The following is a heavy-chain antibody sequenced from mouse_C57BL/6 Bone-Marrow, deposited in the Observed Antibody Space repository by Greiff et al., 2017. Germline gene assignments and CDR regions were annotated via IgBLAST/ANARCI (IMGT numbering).Heavy chain of an antibody. CDR1: GFTFSSYG. D-gene: IGHD2-1*01. J-gene: IGHJ3*01. Sequence: EVKVVESGGDLVKPGGSLKLSCAASGFTFSSYGMSWVRQTPDKRLEWVATISSGGSYTYYPDSVKGRFTISRDNAKNTLYLQISSLKYEDTAVFYCASLSGNYPFAYWGQGTLVTVSA. V-gene: IGHV5-6*01. CDR2: ISSGGSYT. CDR3: ASLSGNYPFAY.